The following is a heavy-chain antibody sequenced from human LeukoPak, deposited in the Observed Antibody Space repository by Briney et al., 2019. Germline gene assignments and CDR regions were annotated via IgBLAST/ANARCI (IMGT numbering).Heavy chain of an antibody. CDR3: AKEPDGSGSHYSHFDY. D-gene: IGHD3-10*01. V-gene: IGHV3-23*01. J-gene: IGHJ4*02. CDR1: GFTFSSYA. Sequence: PWGSLRLSCAASGFTFSSYAMSWVRQAPEKGLEWVSAISGGGGRTYYTDSVKGRFTISRDNSKNTLYLQLNSLIVEVTAVYYCAKEPDGSGSHYSHFDYWGQGTLVTVSS. CDR2: ISGGGGRT.